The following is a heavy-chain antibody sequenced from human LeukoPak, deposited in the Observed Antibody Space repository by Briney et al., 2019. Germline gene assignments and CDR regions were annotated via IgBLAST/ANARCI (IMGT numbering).Heavy chain of an antibody. CDR3: ARVGNGYCSGGSCFATANPIDY. V-gene: IGHV4-31*03. CDR1: GGSISSSGYY. D-gene: IGHD2-15*01. Sequence: SETLSLTCTVSGGSISSSGYYWSWIRQHPGKGLEWIGYIYYSGSTYYNPSLKSRVTISVDTSKNQFSLKLSSVTAADTAVYYCARVGNGYCSGGSCFATANPIDYWGQGTLVTVSS. CDR2: IYYSGST. J-gene: IGHJ4*02.